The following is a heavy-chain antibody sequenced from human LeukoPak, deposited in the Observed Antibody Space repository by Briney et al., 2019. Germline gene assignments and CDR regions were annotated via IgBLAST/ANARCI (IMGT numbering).Heavy chain of an antibody. CDR2: ISWNSNTK. V-gene: IGHV3-9*01. J-gene: IGHJ4*02. D-gene: IGHD1-1*01. CDR1: GFDFDDYA. CDR3: AKDIVGSAMTGIDY. Sequence: GGSLRLSCTASGFDFDDYAMQWVRQAPGKGLEWVSGISWNSNTKGYADSVKGRFTISRDNAKHSLYLQMDSLRPEDTALYYCAKDIVGSAMTGIDYWGQGTLVTVSS.